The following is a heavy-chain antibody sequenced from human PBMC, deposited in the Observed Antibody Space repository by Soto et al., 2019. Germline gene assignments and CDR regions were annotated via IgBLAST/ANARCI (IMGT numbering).Heavy chain of an antibody. Sequence: QVQLVQSGAEVKKPGASVKVSCKASGYTFTNYGITWVRQAPGQGLEWMGWVSAYNRNTNYAQKFQDRVTMTTDTSTRTAYMELRSLRSDDTAVYFCERERKWEPLPFWGQGTLVTVSS. CDR2: VSAYNRNT. V-gene: IGHV1-18*01. CDR1: GYTFTNYG. CDR3: ERERKWEPLPF. D-gene: IGHD1-26*01. J-gene: IGHJ4*02.